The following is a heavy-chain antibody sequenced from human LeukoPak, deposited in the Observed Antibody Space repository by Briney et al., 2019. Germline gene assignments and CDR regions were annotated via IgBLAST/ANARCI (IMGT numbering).Heavy chain of an antibody. Sequence: GGSLRLSCAASGFTFSSYGMHWVRQAPGKGLEWVAVISYDGSNKYYADSVTGRFTISRDNSKNTLYLQMNSLRAEDTAVYYCAREDGSGSYYNPGFDPWGQGTLVTVSS. CDR3: AREDGSGSYYNPGFDP. J-gene: IGHJ5*02. CDR2: ISYDGSNK. CDR1: GFTFSSYG. V-gene: IGHV3-30*03. D-gene: IGHD3-10*01.